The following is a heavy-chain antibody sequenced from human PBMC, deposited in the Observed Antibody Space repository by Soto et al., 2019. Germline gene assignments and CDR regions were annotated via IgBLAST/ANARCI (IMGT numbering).Heavy chain of an antibody. CDR1: GFTFSAYA. CDR2: ISGSGDGT. CDR3: AKDGIYYYGSGSLWYLDD. D-gene: IGHD3-10*01. V-gene: IGHV3-23*01. Sequence: EVQLLQSGGDLVQPGGSLRLSCAASGFTFSAYAMSWVRQAPGKGLEWVSAISGSGDGTYYADSVKGRFTISRDSSDNQLYLQMNSLRAEDTAIYYCAKDGIYYYGSGSLWYLDDWGQGDLVIVSS. J-gene: IGHJ4*02.